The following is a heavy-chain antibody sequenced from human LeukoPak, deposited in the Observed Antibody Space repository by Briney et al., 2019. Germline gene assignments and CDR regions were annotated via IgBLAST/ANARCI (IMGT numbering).Heavy chain of an antibody. CDR1: GFTFSSYG. V-gene: IGHV3-30*18. Sequence: GRSLRLSCAASGFTFSSYGMHWVRQAPGKGLEWVAVISYDGSNKYYADSVKGRYTISRDNSKNTLYLQMNSLRAEDTAVYYCAKDASVAGIFDYWGQGTLVTVFS. CDR3: AKDASVAGIFDY. CDR2: ISYDGSNK. D-gene: IGHD6-19*01. J-gene: IGHJ4*02.